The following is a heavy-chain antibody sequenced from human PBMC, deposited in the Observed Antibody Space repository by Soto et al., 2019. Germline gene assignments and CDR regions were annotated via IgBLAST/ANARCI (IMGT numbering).Heavy chain of an antibody. J-gene: IGHJ6*02. CDR3: AKDNNGYRWENYDFWSGYYLAGMDV. D-gene: IGHD3-3*01. CDR2: ISYDGSNK. V-gene: IGHV3-30*18. Sequence: QSGGSLRLSCAASGFTFSSYGMHWVRQAPGKGLEWVAVISYDGSNKYYADSVKGRFTISRDNSKNTLYLQMNSLRAEDTAVYYCAKDNNGYRWENYDFWSGYYLAGMDVWGQGTTVTVSS. CDR1: GFTFSSYG.